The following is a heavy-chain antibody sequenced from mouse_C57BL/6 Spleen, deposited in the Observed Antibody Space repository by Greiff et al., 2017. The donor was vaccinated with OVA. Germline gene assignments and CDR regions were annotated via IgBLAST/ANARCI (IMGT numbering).Heavy chain of an antibody. J-gene: IGHJ2*01. CDR3: AREREGAFDY. V-gene: IGHV5-16*01. CDR1: GFTFSDYY. CDR2: INYDGSST. Sequence: EVKLMESEGGLVQPGSSMKLSCTASGFTFSDYYMAWVRQVPEKGLEWVANINYDGSSTYYLDSLKSRFFISRDNAKNILYLQMSSLKSEDTATYYCAREREGAFDYWGQGTTLTVSS.